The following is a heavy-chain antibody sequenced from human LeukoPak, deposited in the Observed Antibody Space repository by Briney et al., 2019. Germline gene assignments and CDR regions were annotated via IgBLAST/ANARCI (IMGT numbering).Heavy chain of an antibody. CDR2: INHSGST. CDR3: ALTYYDFWSGYAHIGYFQH. CDR1: GGSISSYY. D-gene: IGHD3-3*01. V-gene: IGHV4-34*01. J-gene: IGHJ1*01. Sequence: SETLSLTCTVSGGSISSYYWSWIRQPPGKGLEWIGEINHSGSTNYNPSLKSRVTISVDTSKNQFSLKLSSVTAADTAVYYCALTYYDFWSGYAHIGYFQHWGQGTLVTVSS.